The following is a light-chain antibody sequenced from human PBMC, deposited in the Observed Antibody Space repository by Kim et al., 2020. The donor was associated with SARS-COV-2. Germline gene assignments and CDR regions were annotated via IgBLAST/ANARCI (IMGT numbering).Light chain of an antibody. CDR3: SSYTSSNTLV. J-gene: IGLJ2*01. CDR2: DVS. CDR1: SNDIGGYNY. Sequence: QSALPQPASVSGSLGQSITISCTGTSNDIGGYNYVSWYQQHPGKVPKFMIYDVSKRPSGVSDRFSGSKSGYTASLTISGLQAEDEADYYCSSYTSSNTLVFGGGTQLTVL. V-gene: IGLV2-14*03.